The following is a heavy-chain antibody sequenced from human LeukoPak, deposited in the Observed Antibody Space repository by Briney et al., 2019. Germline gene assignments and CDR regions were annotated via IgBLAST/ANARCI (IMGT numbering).Heavy chain of an antibody. V-gene: IGHV3-30*18. D-gene: IGHD4-17*01. CDR1: GFTFSSYG. CDR3: AKDRTHDYGDYSIDY. CDR2: ISYDGSNK. J-gene: IGHJ4*02. Sequence: GGSLRLSCAASGFTFSSYGMHWVRQAPGKGLEWVAVISYDGSNKYYADSVKGRFTISRDNSKNTLYLQMNSLRAEDTAVYYCAKDRTHDYGDYSIDYWGQGTLVTVSS.